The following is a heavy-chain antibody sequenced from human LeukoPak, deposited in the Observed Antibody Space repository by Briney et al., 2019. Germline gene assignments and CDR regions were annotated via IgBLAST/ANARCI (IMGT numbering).Heavy chain of an antibody. CDR1: GFTLSSYS. CDR3: ARRGGDCYAFDY. CDR2: ISSSSSYI. J-gene: IGHJ4*02. D-gene: IGHD2-21*02. V-gene: IGHV3-21*01. Sequence: GGSLRLSCAASGFTLSSYSMNWVRQAPGKGLEWVSSISSSSSYIYYADSVKGRFTISRDNAKNSLYLQMNSLRAEDTAVYYCARRGGDCYAFDYWGQGTLVTVSS.